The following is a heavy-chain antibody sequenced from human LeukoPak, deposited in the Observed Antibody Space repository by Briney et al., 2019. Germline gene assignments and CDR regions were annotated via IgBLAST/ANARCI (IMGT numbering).Heavy chain of an antibody. CDR3: ARSPMVANAFDI. Sequence: ASVKVSCKASGYTFTGYYMHWVRQAPGQGLEWMGWINPNSGGTNYAQKFQGRVTMTRDTSISTAYMELSSLRSDDTAVYYCARSPMVANAFDIWGQGTVATVSS. CDR1: GYTFTGYY. CDR2: INPNSGGT. V-gene: IGHV1-2*02. J-gene: IGHJ3*02. D-gene: IGHD3-10*01.